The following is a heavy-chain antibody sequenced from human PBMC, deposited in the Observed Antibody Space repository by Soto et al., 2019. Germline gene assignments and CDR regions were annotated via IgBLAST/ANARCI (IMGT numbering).Heavy chain of an antibody. CDR3: ARDGDSAGTDAEHYYMDV. Sequence: ASVKVSCKGSGYTFTSYGISWVRRAPGQGLEWMGWISAYNGNTNYAQKLQGRVTMTTDTSTSTAYMELRSLRSDDTAVYYCARDGDSAGTDAEHYYMDVWGKGTTVTVSS. CDR2: ISAYNGNT. J-gene: IGHJ6*03. V-gene: IGHV1-18*01. CDR1: GYTFTSYG. D-gene: IGHD1-1*01.